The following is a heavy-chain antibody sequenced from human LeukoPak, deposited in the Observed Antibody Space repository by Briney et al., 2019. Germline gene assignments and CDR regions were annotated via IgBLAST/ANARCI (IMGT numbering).Heavy chain of an antibody. D-gene: IGHD2-2*01. J-gene: IGHJ4*02. CDR2: IRYDGSNK. V-gene: IGHV3-30*02. CDR1: GFNFSSHC. CDR3: AKDPGYLYQLPYYFDY. Sequence: GGSLRLSWAASGFNFSSHCMHWVRQAPGKGLEWVAFIRYDGSNKYYADSVKDRFTISSDNSKNTLYLQMNSLRAEDTAVYYCAKDPGYLYQLPYYFDYWGQGTLVTVSS.